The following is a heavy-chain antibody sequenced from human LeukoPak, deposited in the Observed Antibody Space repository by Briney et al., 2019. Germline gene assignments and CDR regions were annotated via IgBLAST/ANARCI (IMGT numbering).Heavy chain of an antibody. D-gene: IGHD6-13*01. CDR2: ISSSGRTI. CDR1: RLTFSSYE. V-gene: IGHV3-48*03. Sequence: GGSLRLSCAASRLTFSSYEMNWVRQAPGKGLEWVSHISSSGRTIYYADSVKGRLTISRDNGKNSVYLQMNSLRAEDTAVYYCARSSYSSWYQGFDYWGQGTLVTVSS. J-gene: IGHJ4*02. CDR3: ARSSYSSWYQGFDY.